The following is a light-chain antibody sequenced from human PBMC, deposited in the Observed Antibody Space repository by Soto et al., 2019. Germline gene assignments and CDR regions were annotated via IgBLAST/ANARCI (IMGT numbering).Light chain of an antibody. V-gene: IGLV2-14*01. CDR2: DVS. CDR1: SSDVGGHNY. Sequence: QSVLTQPASVSGSPGQSITISCTGTSSDVGGHNYVSWYQQHPGKAPKVMIYDVSNRPSGVSNRFSGSKSGNTASLTISGLQAEDEADYYCSSYTSSSTLAGYVFGTGTKVTVL. CDR3: SSYTSSSTLAGYV. J-gene: IGLJ1*01.